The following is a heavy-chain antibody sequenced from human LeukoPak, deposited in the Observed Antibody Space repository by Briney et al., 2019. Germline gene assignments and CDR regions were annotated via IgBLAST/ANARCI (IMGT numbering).Heavy chain of an antibody. CDR3: AKLGPVDTAMDTDY. D-gene: IGHD5-18*01. V-gene: IGHV3-66*03. CDR2: IYSSGST. Sequence: GGSLRLSCAASGFTVSANYLTWVRQAPGKGLEWVSVIYSSGSTYYADSVKGRFTISRDNSKNTLYLQMNSLRAEDTAVYYCAKLGPVDTAMDTDYWGQGTLVTVSS. CDR1: GFTVSANY. J-gene: IGHJ4*02.